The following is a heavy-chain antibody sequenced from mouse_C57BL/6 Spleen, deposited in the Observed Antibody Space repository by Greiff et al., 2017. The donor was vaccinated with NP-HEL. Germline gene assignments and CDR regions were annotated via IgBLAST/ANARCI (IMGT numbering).Heavy chain of an antibody. CDR1: GYTFTDYY. V-gene: IGHV1-26*01. CDR3: ARPKGYYAMDY. CDR2: INPNNGGT. J-gene: IGHJ4*01. Sequence: VQLQQSGPELVKPGASVKISCKASGYTFTDYYMNWVKQSPGKSLEWIGDINPNNGGTSYNQKFKGKATLTVDKSSSTAYMELRSLTSEDSAVYYCARPKGYYAMDYWGQGTSVTVSS.